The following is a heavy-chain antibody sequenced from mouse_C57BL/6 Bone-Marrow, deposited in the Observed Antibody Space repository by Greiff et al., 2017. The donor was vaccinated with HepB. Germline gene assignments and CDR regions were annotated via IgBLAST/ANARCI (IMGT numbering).Heavy chain of an antibody. CDR1: GFSFNTYA. CDR3: VSYYGSSAWFAY. CDR2: IRSKSNNYAT. J-gene: IGHJ3*01. Sequence: EVQLQQSGGGLVQPKGSLKLSCAASGFSFNTYAMNWVRQAPGKGLEWVARIRSKSNNYATYYADSVKDRFTISRDDSESMLYLQMNNLKTEDTAMYYCVSYYGSSAWFAYWGQGTLVTVSA. V-gene: IGHV10-1*01. D-gene: IGHD1-1*01.